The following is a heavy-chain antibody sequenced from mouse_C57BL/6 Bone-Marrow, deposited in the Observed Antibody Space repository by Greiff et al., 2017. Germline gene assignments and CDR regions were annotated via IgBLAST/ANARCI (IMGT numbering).Heavy chain of an antibody. CDR2: MHPNGGST. CDR3: AGSYDYDDETMDY. V-gene: IGHV1-64*01. CDR1: GYTFTNYW. J-gene: IGHJ4*01. Sequence: QVQLQQPGAELVKPGASVKLSCKASGYTFTNYWMHWVKQRPGQGLEWIGMMHPNGGSTDYNEKFKSEATLSVDKSSRTAYMELSSLTSEDSAVYYCAGSYDYDDETMDYWGQGTSVTVSA. D-gene: IGHD2-4*01.